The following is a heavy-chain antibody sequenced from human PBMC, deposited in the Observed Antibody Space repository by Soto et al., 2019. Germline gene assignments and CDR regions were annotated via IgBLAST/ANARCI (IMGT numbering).Heavy chain of an antibody. V-gene: IGHV5-51*07. CDR2: ISPGDSDT. CDR1: GYSFTSYW. CDR3: AGQPRGPHYYCGMDV. J-gene: IGHJ6*01. D-gene: IGHD3-10*01. Sequence: PGESLKSSCKGSGYSFTSYWFGWEHQMPRKGLEWMGIISPGDSDTRHSPSFQGQVTITADKSISTAYLQWSSLKASDTAMYSCAGQPRGPHYYCGMDVWRQGTTVTVSS.